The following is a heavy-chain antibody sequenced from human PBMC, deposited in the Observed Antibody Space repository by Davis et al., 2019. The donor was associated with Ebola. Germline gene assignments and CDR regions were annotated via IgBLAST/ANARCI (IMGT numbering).Heavy chain of an antibody. CDR2: IRYDGNNE. J-gene: IGHJ3*02. V-gene: IGHV3-30*02. D-gene: IGHD1-1*01. CDR1: GFTFSSYG. CDR3: TSRGLVSATDEAFDI. Sequence: GGSLRLSCAASGFTFSSYGMQWVRQAPGKGLEWVAFIRYDGNNEYYGESVKGRFTISRDNSKNTLYLQMNSLKSEDTAMYYCTSRGLVSATDEAFDIWGQGTVVTVSS.